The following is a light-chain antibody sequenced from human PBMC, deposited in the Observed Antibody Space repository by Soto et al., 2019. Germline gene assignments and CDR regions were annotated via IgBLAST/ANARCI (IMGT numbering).Light chain of an antibody. Sequence: EIVMTQSPATLSVSPGERATLSCRASQSVSSNLAWYQQKPGQAPRLLIYGASTRATGIPARFSGSGSGTEFTLTLSSLQSEDFEVYYCQQYNNWGAFGQGTKVEIK. CDR2: GAS. CDR3: QQYNNWGA. J-gene: IGKJ1*01. V-gene: IGKV3-15*01. CDR1: QSVSSN.